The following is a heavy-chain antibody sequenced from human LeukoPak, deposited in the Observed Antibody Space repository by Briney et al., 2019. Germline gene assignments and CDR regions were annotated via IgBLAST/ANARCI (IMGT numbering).Heavy chain of an antibody. CDR3: ARAKDYGDYYFDY. Sequence: ASVKVSCKASGYTFTSYYIHWVRQAPGEGLEWMGWISAYNGNTNYAQKLQGRVTMTTDKSTSTAYMELSSLRSEDTAVYYCARAKDYGDYYFDYWGQGTLVTVSS. CDR1: GYTFTSYY. CDR2: ISAYNGNT. J-gene: IGHJ4*02. V-gene: IGHV1-18*04. D-gene: IGHD4-17*01.